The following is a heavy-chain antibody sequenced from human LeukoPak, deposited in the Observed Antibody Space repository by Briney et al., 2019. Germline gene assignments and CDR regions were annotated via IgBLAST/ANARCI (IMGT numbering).Heavy chain of an antibody. CDR3: ARGRCSSTSCPFDY. CDR1: GGTFSSYA. V-gene: IGHV1-69*04. Sequence: SVTVSCKASGGTFSSYAISWVRQAPGQGLEWMGRIIPIFGIANYAQKFQGRVTITPDKSTSTAYMELSSLRSEDTAVYYCARGRCSSTSCPFDYWGQGTLVTVSS. CDR2: IIPIFGIA. D-gene: IGHD2-2*01. J-gene: IGHJ4*02.